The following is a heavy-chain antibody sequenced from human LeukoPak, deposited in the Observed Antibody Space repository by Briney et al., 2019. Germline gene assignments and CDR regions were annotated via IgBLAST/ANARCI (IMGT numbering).Heavy chain of an antibody. V-gene: IGHV6-1*01. CDR3: ASSGREAVAGSFDY. D-gene: IGHD6-19*01. J-gene: IGHJ4*02. CDR1: GDSVSSNSAA. CDR2: TYYRSKWYN. Sequence: SQTLSLTCAISGDSVSSNSAAWNWIRQSPSRGLEWLGRTYYRSKWYNDYAVSVKSRITINPDTSKNQFSLQLNSVTPEDTAVCYCASSGREAVAGSFDYWGQGTLVTVSS.